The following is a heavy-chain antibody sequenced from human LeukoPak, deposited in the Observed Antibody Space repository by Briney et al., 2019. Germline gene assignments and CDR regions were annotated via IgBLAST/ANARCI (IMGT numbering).Heavy chain of an antibody. CDR1: GFTFSSYA. CDR2: ISSSGGST. CDR3: ARDFIHRSGEANY. D-gene: IGHD3-22*01. Sequence: GGSLRLSCTASGFTFSSYAMNWVRQAPGKGLEWISYISSSGGSTNYADSVKGRFTISRDNPKNSLYLLMNTLRAEDTAMYYCARDFIHRSGEANYWGQGTLVTVSS. J-gene: IGHJ4*02. V-gene: IGHV3-48*04.